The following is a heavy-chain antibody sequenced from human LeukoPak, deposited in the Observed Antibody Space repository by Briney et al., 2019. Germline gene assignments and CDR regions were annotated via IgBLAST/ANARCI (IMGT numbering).Heavy chain of an antibody. J-gene: IGHJ4*02. CDR1: GGTFSSYA. D-gene: IGHD2-21*01. V-gene: IGHV1-69*13. CDR3: ARLYCGGDCYSGGGCFDY. Sequence: SVKVSFKASGGTFSSYAISWVRQAPGQGLEWMGGIIPIFGTANYAQKFQGRVTITADESTSTAYLELSRLRSEDTAVYYCARLYCGGDCYSGGGCFDYWGQGTLVTVSS. CDR2: IIPIFGTA.